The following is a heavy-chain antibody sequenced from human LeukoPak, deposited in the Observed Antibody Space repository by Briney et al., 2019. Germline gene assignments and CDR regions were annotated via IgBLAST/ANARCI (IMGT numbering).Heavy chain of an antibody. CDR3: ARDPDKQGRNDY. CDR1: GFTFSSYA. Sequence: GGSLRLSCAASGFTFSSYAMSLVRQAPGKGLEWVSAISGSGGSTYYADSVKGRFTISRDNAKNSLYLQMNSLRAEDTAVYYCARDPDKQGRNDYWGQGTLVTVSS. CDR2: ISGSGGST. D-gene: IGHD1/OR15-1a*01. J-gene: IGHJ4*02. V-gene: IGHV3-23*01.